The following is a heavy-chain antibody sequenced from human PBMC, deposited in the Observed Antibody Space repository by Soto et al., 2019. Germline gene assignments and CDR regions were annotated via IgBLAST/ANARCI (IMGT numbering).Heavy chain of an antibody. V-gene: IGHV3-7*01. D-gene: IGHD2-15*01. CDR2: IKQDGSEK. CDR1: GFTFSSYW. CDR3: ARSKLGYCSGGSCYYYYYYMDV. J-gene: IGHJ6*03. Sequence: PGGSLRLSCAASGFTFSSYWMSWVRQAPGKGLEWVANIKQDGSEKYYVDSVKGRFTISRDNAKNSLYLQMNSLRAEDTAVYYCARSKLGYCSGGSCYYYYYYMDVWGKGTTVTVSS.